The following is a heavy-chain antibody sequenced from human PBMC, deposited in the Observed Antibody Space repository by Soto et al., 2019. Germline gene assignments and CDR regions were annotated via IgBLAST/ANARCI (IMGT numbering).Heavy chain of an antibody. V-gene: IGHV3-74*01. CDR1: GFSLRSYW. J-gene: IGHJ4*02. CDR3: ARNLNGYGKWHY. Sequence: QLVEAGGDVVQPGASLRLSCAASGFSLRSYWMHWARQAPGGGLVWVSGSDGFGSNTLYADSGKGRLPISKYNAKNSLYLQMDILSPEATAVYYCARNLNGYGKWHYWGQGNLVTVSS. CDR2: SDGFGSNT. D-gene: IGHD2-2*03.